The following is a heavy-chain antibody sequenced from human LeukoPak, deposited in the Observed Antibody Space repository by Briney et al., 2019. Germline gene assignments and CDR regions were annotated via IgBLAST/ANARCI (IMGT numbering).Heavy chain of an antibody. V-gene: IGHV4-34*01. CDR3: ARGKRATRVFDY. Sequence: SETLSLTCAVYGGSFSGYYWSWIRQPPGKGLEWIGEINHSGSTNYNPSLKSRVTISVDTSKNQFSLRLSSVTAADTAVYYCARGKRATRVFDYWGQGTLVTVSS. J-gene: IGHJ4*02. D-gene: IGHD6-13*01. CDR1: GGSFSGYY. CDR2: INHSGST.